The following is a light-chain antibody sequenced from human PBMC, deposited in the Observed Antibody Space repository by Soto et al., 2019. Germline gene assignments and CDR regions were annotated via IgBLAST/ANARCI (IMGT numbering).Light chain of an antibody. CDR2: EGS. V-gene: IGKV3-11*01. J-gene: IGKJ2*01. Sequence: EIVLTQSPATLSLSPGEIATLSCRASQSVNSYLAWYQQKPGQAPRLLIYEGSKRATGIPARFSGSGSGTDFTLPISSLEPEDFAVYYCQHRSNWPATFGQGTKVEI. CDR3: QHRSNWPAT. CDR1: QSVNSY.